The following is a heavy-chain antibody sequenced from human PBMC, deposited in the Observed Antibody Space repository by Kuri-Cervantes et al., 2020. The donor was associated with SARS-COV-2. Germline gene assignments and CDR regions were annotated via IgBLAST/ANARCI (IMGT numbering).Heavy chain of an antibody. CDR2: INPNSGGT. CDR1: GYTFTGYY. J-gene: IGHJ4*02. D-gene: IGHD3-3*01. CDR3: AGGLHGEVIIFY. Sequence: ASVKVSCKASGYTFTGYYMHWVRQAPGQGLEWMGWINPNSGGTNYAQKFQGWVTMTRDTPISTAYMELSRLRSDDTAVYYCAGGLHGEVIIFYWGQGTLVTVSS. V-gene: IGHV1-2*04.